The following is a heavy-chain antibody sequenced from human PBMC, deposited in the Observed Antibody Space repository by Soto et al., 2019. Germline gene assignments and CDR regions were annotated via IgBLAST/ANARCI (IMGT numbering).Heavy chain of an antibody. Sequence: GGSLRLSCAASGFTLSNFAMSCVRQATGKGLEWVAVISDRGGSTDYAASVKGRFTISRDNSNNTVYLQMNNLRAEDTAVYYCARDEYYYASSGYYRFDQWGQGTLVTVSS. V-gene: IGHV3-23*01. CDR3: ARDEYYYASSGYYRFDQ. CDR1: GFTLSNFA. J-gene: IGHJ4*02. D-gene: IGHD3-22*01. CDR2: ISDRGGST.